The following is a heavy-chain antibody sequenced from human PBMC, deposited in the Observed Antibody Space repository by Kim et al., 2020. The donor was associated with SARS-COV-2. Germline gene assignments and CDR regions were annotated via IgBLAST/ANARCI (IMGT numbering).Heavy chain of an antibody. D-gene: IGHD1-26*01. CDR2: FDPEDGET. J-gene: IGHJ4*02. CDR1: GYTLTELS. Sequence: ASVKVSCKVSGYTLTELSMHWVRQAPGKGLEWMGGFDPEDGETIYAQKFQGRVTMTEDTSTDTAYMELSSLRSEDTAVYYCATAQKWELLLDYWGQGTLVTVSS. CDR3: ATAQKWELLLDY. V-gene: IGHV1-24*01.